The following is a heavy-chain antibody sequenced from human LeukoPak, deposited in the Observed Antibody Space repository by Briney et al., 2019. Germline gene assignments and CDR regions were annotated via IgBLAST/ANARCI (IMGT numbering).Heavy chain of an antibody. V-gene: IGHV3-7*01. CDR3: ARGNVEMATIRDDAFDI. Sequence: GGSLRLSCAASGFTFSSYWMSWVRQAPGKGLEWVANIKQDGSEKYYVDSVKGRFTISRDNAKNSLYLQMNSLRAEDTAVYYCARGNVEMATIRDDAFDIWGQGTMVTVSS. CDR2: IKQDGSEK. J-gene: IGHJ3*02. D-gene: IGHD5-24*01. CDR1: GFTFSSYW.